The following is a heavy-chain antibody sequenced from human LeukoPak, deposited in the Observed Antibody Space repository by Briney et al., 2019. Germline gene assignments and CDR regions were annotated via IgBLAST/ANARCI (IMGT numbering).Heavy chain of an antibody. V-gene: IGHV1-8*01. Sequence: ASVKVSCKASGYTFTSYDINWVRQATGQGLEWMGWMNPNSGNTGYAQKFQGRVTMTRDTSISTAYMELSSLRSEDTAVYYCARGRREHDYSNSNYYYYYYMDVWGKGTTVTVSS. J-gene: IGHJ6*03. CDR2: MNPNSGNT. CDR1: GYTFTSYD. CDR3: ARGRREHDYSNSNYYYYYYMDV. D-gene: IGHD4-11*01.